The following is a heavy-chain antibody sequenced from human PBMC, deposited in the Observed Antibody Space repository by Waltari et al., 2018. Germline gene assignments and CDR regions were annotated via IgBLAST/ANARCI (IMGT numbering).Heavy chain of an antibody. CDR1: GHIFTDQF. Sequence: QVQLVQSGAEVKKPGASVKVSCKTSGHIFTDQFVHWVRQAPGQGLEWMGWIDPKNGVKKYGQKFQGRLTMTSDTSVSIAHLELSRLKSDDSAVYFCARPESSGSRSLDYWGQGTMVIVSS. J-gene: IGHJ4*02. V-gene: IGHV1-2*02. D-gene: IGHD6-13*01. CDR3: ARPESSGSRSLDY. CDR2: IDPKNGVK.